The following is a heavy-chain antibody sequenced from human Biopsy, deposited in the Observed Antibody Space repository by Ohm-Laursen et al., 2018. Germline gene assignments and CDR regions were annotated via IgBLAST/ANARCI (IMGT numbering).Heavy chain of an antibody. J-gene: IGHJ6*02. V-gene: IGHV1-2*02. CDR2: LHPNTGYA. CDR3: ARDYQPYLVTIHYYYYGMDV. Sequence: GSSVKVSCKASAPPPPASSLHWARPAPGHGLEWMAWLHPNTGYAPYAQRFQGRLTVTRDTSINSAYMELASLTFDDTAVYYCARDYQPYLVTIHYYYYGMDVWGQGTTVTVSS. CDR1: APPPPASS. D-gene: IGHD2-2*01.